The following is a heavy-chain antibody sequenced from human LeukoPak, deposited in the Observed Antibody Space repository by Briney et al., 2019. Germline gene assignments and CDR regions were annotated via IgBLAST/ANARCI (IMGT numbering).Heavy chain of an antibody. J-gene: IGHJ4*02. CDR3: ARDNDLLRYFDWPLDY. Sequence: SETLSLTCTVSGGSISSYYWSWIRQPPGKGLEWIGYIYYSGSTNYNPSLKSRVTISVDTSKNQFSLKLSSVTAADTAVYYCARDNDLLRYFDWPLDYWGQGTLVTVSS. CDR2: IYYSGST. D-gene: IGHD3-9*01. V-gene: IGHV4-59*12. CDR1: GGSISSYY.